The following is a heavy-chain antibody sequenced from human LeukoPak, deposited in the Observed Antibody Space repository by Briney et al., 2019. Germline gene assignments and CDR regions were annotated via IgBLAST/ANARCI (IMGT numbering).Heavy chain of an antibody. CDR3: AKGEGVATSH. J-gene: IGHJ1*01. V-gene: IGHV3-30*18. Sequence: QAGGSLRLSCAASGFTSSSYGMHWVRQAPGKGLEWVAVISYDGSNKYYADSVKGRFTISRDNCKNTLYLQMNSLRAEDTAVYYCAKGEGVATSHWGQGTLVTVSS. D-gene: IGHD5-12*01. CDR2: ISYDGSNK. CDR1: GFTSSSYG.